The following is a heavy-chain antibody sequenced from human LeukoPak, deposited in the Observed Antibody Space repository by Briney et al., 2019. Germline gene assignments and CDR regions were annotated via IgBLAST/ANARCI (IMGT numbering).Heavy chain of an antibody. D-gene: IGHD2-2*01. CDR1: GYTFTDYY. Sequence: ASVKISCKVSGYTFTDYYMHWVQQAPGKGLEWMGLVDPEDGETIYAEKFQGRVTITADTSTDTAYMELSSLRSEDTAVYYCATSRKHCSSTSCYVVDYWGQGTLVNVSS. J-gene: IGHJ4*02. CDR3: ATSRKHCSSTSCYVVDY. CDR2: VDPEDGET. V-gene: IGHV1-69-2*01.